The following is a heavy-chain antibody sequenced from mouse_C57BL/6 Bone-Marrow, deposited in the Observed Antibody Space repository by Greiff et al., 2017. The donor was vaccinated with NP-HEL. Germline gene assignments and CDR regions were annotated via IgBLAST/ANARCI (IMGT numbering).Heavy chain of an antibody. V-gene: IGHV1-50*01. J-gene: IGHJ3*01. Sequence: QVQLQQPGAELVKPGASVKLSCKASRYTFTTYWMQWVKQRPGQGLEWIGEIDPSDSYTNYNQKFKGKATLTVDTASSTANMQLSSLTSEDSAVYYCARKAYYGRSYEFAYWGQGTLVTVSA. CDR2: IDPSDSYT. CDR3: ARKAYYGRSYEFAY. D-gene: IGHD1-1*01. CDR1: RYTFTTYW.